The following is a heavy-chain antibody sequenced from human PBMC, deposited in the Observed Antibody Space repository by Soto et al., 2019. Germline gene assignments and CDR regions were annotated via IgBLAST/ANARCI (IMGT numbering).Heavy chain of an antibody. J-gene: IGHJ4*02. CDR2: ISGSEGTT. D-gene: IGHD2-8*01. Sequence: GSLRLSCAASGLTFSSYAMTWVRQAPGKGLEWVAVISGSEGTTYYADSVKGRFTISRDNSKNTLYLQMNSLRAEDTAVYYCAKGFPPLLMVYAIAENYYFDYWGQGTLVTVSS. V-gene: IGHV3-23*01. CDR3: AKGFPPLLMVYAIAENYYFDY. CDR1: GLTFSSYA.